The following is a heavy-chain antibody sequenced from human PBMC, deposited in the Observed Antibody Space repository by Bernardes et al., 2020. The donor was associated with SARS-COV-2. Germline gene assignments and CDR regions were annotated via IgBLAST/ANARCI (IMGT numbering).Heavy chain of an antibody. CDR3: ASVTWSQRDDFDV. J-gene: IGHJ3*01. Sequence: ASVKVSCKASGYTFTDYYFHWVRQAPGQGLEWMGWINPNSGDTNYAQNFQGRVTMTRDTSISTGYMELSRLTSDDTAVYYCASVTWSQRDDFDVWGQGTRITVSS. V-gene: IGHV1-2*02. D-gene: IGHD3-16*01. CDR2: INPNSGDT. CDR1: GYTFTDYY.